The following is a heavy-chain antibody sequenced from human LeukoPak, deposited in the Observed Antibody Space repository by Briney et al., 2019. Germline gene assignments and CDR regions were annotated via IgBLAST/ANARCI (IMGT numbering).Heavy chain of an antibody. V-gene: IGHV5-51*01. CDR2: IYPGDSRT. J-gene: IGHJ5*02. CDR1: GYSFTSYW. D-gene: IGHD5-18*01. Sequence: GESLKISWKGSGYSFTSYWIGWVRQTPGKGLEWMGVIYPGDSRTRYNPSFEGHVTISADKSINTAYLQWSSLKASDTAMYYCACREFYSPWPGPWGQGTLVTVSS. CDR3: ACREFYSPWPGP.